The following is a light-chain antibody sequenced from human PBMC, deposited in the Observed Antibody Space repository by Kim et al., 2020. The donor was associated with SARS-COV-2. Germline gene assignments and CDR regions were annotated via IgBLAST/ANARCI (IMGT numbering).Light chain of an antibody. V-gene: IGLV7-43*01. CDR2: NIK. CDR3: LLYYDGVQV. Sequence: GTVSTTLASSTGTVTSGYDPNRLQQKPGQEPRALIYNIKKRLSWTPARVSGSRLGGKAALTLSGAQPEGEAEYYCLLYYDGVQVFGGGTQLTVL. J-gene: IGLJ2*01. CDR1: TGTVTSGYD.